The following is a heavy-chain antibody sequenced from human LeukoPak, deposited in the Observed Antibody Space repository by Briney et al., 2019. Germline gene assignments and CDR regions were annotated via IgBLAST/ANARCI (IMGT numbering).Heavy chain of an antibody. CDR2: IYPGDSDT. CDR3: ARYGSGSYYNAGLDY. V-gene: IGHV5-51*01. D-gene: IGHD3-10*01. Sequence: PGESLKISCKGSGYSFTSYWIGWVRQMPGKGLEWMGIIYPGDSDTRYSPSFQGQVTISADKSISTAYLQWSSLKASDTAMYYCARYGSGSYYNAGLDYWGQGTLVTVSS. CDR1: GYSFTSYW. J-gene: IGHJ4*02.